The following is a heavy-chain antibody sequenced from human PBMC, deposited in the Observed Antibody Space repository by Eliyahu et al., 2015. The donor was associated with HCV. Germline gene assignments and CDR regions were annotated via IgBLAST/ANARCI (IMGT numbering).Heavy chain of an antibody. J-gene: IGHJ5*02. D-gene: IGHD1-1*01. CDR3: ARAYSWNDGDWFDP. CDR1: GYAFTNYW. V-gene: IGHV5-51*01. Sequence: EVQLVQSGAEVKKPGESLKISCKGSGYAFTNYWIGWVRQKSGKGLEWMGVINPRDSDARYSPSFQGQVTISADKSLNIAYLQWTSLKASDTAMYYCARAYSWNDGDWFDPWGQGTLVTVSS. CDR2: INPRDSDA.